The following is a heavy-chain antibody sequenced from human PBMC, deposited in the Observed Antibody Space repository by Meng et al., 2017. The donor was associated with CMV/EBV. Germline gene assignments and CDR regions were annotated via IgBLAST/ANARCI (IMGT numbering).Heavy chain of an antibody. CDR1: GFTFSSYS. Sequence: GESLKISCAASGFTFSSYSMNWVRQAPGKGLEWVANIKQDGSEKYYVDSVKGRFTISRDNAKNSLYLQMNSLRAEDTAVYYCAREGWEQRGFDYWGQGTLVTVSS. CDR3: AREGWEQRGFDY. V-gene: IGHV3-7*01. D-gene: IGHD1-26*01. CDR2: IKQDGSEK. J-gene: IGHJ4*02.